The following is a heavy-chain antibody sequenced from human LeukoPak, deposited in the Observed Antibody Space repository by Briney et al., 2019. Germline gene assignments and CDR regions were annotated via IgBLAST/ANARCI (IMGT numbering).Heavy chain of an antibody. CDR3: ARGGSIAARPIDY. CDR2: ISSNGGST. D-gene: IGHD6-6*01. J-gene: IGHJ4*02. CDR1: GFTFSSYA. V-gene: IGHV3-64*01. Sequence: TGGSLRLSCAASGFTFSSYAMHWVRQARGKGLEYVSAISSNGGSTYYANSVKGRFTISRDNSKNTLFLQMGSLRAEDMAVYYCARGGSIAARPIDYWGQGTLVTVSS.